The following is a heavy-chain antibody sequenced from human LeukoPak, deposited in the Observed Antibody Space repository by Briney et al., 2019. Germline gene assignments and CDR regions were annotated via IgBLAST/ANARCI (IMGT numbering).Heavy chain of an antibody. CDR1: GDSINSRSYY. CDR2: IYYSGST. V-gene: IGHV4-39*01. CDR3: ARYVVYGSGKYYFDY. D-gene: IGHD3-10*01. Sequence: SETLSLTCTVSGDSINSRSYYWGWIRQPPGKGLEWIGSIYYSGSTYYNPSLKSRVTISVDTSENQFSLKLSSVTAADTAVYYCARYVVYGSGKYYFDYWGQGTLVTVSS. J-gene: IGHJ4*02.